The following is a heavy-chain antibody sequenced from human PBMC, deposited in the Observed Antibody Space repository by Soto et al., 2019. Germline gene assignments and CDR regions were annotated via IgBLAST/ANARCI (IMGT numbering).Heavy chain of an antibody. D-gene: IGHD4-17*01. CDR2: VIPIFGTA. V-gene: IGHV1-69*01. CDR3: AKAFLDYGDLPKPSMDYYYYGMDV. Sequence: QVQLVQSGAEVKKPGSSVKVSCKSSGGTFSSYAISWVRQAPGQGREWMGGVIPIFGTANYAQKFQGRVKNTADESTSTAYMEVSSLRSEDTAVYYCAKAFLDYGDLPKPSMDYYYYGMDVWGQGTTVTVSS. J-gene: IGHJ6*02. CDR1: GGTFSSYA.